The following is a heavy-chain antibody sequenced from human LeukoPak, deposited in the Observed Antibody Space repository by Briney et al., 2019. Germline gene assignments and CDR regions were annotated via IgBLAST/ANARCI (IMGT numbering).Heavy chain of an antibody. V-gene: IGHV1-58*02. CDR1: GFTFTSSA. D-gene: IGHD3-10*01. CDR2: IVVGSGNT. CDR3: AALPYYYGSGSYYVDY. Sequence: GTSVKVTCKASGFTFTSSAMQWVRQARGQRLEWIGWIVVGSGNTNYAQKFQERVTITRDMSTSTAYMELSSLRSEDTAVYYCAALPYYYGSGSYYVDYWGQGTLVTVSS. J-gene: IGHJ4*02.